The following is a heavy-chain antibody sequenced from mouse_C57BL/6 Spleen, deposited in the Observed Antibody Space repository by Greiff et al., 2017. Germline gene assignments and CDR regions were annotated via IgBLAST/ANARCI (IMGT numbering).Heavy chain of an antibody. CDR1: GFTFSSYT. Sequence: EVQLVESGGGLVKPGGSLKLSCAASGFTFSSYTMSWVRQTPEKRLEWVATISGGGGNTYYPDSVKGRFTISRDNAKNTLYLQMSSLRSEDTALYYCARQLRLQESWFAYWGQRTLVTVSA. V-gene: IGHV5-9*01. CDR3: ARQLRLQESWFAY. J-gene: IGHJ3*01. CDR2: ISGGGGNT. D-gene: IGHD3-2*02.